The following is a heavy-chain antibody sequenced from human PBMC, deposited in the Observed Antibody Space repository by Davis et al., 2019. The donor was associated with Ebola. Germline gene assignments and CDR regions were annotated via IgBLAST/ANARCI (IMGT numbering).Heavy chain of an antibody. Sequence: GGSLRLSCAASGFTFSDYYMSWIRQAPGKGLEWVSYISSSSSYTNYADSVKGRFTISRDNAKNSLYLQMNSLRAEDTAVYYCASLYGDYEYFQHWGQGTLVTVSS. CDR1: GFTFSDYY. V-gene: IGHV3-11*06. J-gene: IGHJ1*01. D-gene: IGHD4-17*01. CDR2: ISSSSSYT. CDR3: ASLYGDYEYFQH.